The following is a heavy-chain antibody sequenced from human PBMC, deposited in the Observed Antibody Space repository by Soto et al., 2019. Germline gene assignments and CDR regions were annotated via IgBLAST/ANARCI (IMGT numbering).Heavy chain of an antibody. J-gene: IGHJ4*02. CDR1: GFTFSSYG. CDR3: AAVYYYDSSGYYYRPVDY. CDR2: ISGSGGST. Sequence: GGSLRLSCEASGFTFSSYGMSWVRQAPGKGLEWVSAISGSGGSTYYADSVKGRFTISRDNSKNTLYLQMNSLRAEDTAVYYCAAVYYYDSSGYYYRPVDYWGQGTLVTVSS. V-gene: IGHV3-23*01. D-gene: IGHD3-22*01.